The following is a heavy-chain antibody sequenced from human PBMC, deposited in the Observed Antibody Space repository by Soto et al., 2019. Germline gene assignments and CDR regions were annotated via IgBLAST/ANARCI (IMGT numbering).Heavy chain of an antibody. J-gene: IGHJ6*02. V-gene: IGHV4-31*03. CDR3: AASCVGCGGFNYYGMDV. CDR1: GSSISSGGYY. D-gene: IGHD2-21*01. CDR2: IYYSGST. Sequence: QVQLQESGPGLVKPSQTLSLTCTVSGSSISSGGYYWSWIRQHPGKGLEWIGYIYYSGSTYYNPSLKSRVAISVDTSKTQFSLKPSSVTAADRAVYYCAASCVGCGGFNYYGMDVWGQGTTVTVSS.